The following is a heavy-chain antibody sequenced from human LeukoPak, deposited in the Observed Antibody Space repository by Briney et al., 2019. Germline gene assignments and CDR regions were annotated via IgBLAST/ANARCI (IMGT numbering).Heavy chain of an antibody. CDR1: GGSFSGYY. J-gene: IGHJ4*02. V-gene: IGHV4-34*01. D-gene: IGHD3-22*01. CDR2: INHSGST. CDR3: ARGGYYDSSGYWPFGY. Sequence: SETLSLTCAVYGGSFSGYYWSWIRQPPGKGLEWIGEINHSGSTNYNPSLKSRVTISVDTSKNQFSLKLSSVTAADTAVYYCARGGYYDSSGYWPFGYWGQGTLVTVSS.